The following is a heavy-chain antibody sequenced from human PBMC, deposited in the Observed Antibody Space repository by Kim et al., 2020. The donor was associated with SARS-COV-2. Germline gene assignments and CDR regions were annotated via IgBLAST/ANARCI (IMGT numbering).Heavy chain of an antibody. Sequence: GGSLRLSCAASGFTFSNYGMHWVRQSPGKGLEWVAIISFDRTNEFYADSVKGRFTISRDNSKNTLYLQMNSLRAEDTALYYCAKDGVYSHGFDSWGQGTLVTVSA. J-gene: IGHJ4*02. CDR2: ISFDRTNE. V-gene: IGHV3-30*18. D-gene: IGHD5-18*01. CDR3: AKDGVYSHGFDS. CDR1: GFTFSNYG.